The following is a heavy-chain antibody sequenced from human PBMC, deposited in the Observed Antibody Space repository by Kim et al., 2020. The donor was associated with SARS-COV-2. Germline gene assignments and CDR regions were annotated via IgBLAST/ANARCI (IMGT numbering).Heavy chain of an antibody. D-gene: IGHD4-17*01. CDR3: ARGREYGDYGYY. V-gene: IGHV1-8*01. CDR1: GYTFTSYD. J-gene: IGHJ4*02. CDR2: MNPNSGNT. Sequence: ASVKVSCKASGYTFTSYDINWVRQATGQGLEWMGWMNPNSGNTGYAQKFQGRVTVTRNTSISTAYMELSSLRSEDTAVYYCARGREYGDYGYYWGQGTLVTVSS.